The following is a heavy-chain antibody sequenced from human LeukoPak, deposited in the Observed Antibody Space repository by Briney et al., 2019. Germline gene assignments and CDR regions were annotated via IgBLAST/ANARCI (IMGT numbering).Heavy chain of an antibody. CDR1: GFTVSSNY. V-gene: IGHV3-53*01. J-gene: IGHJ2*01. D-gene: IGHD6-19*01. CDR3: ARAPSGWSDYWYFDL. CDR2: IYSGGVT. Sequence: PGGSLRLSCEASGFTVSSNYMSWVRQAPGKGLEWVSLIYSGGVTYYAGSVKGRFITSRDNSKNTLFLQMNSLRAEDTAVYYCARAPSGWSDYWYFDLWGRGTLVTVSS.